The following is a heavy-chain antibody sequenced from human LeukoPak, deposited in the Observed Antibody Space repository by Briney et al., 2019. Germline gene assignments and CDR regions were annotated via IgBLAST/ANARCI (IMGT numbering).Heavy chain of an antibody. CDR3: ASDLERIRPDAFDI. Sequence: SETLSLTCTVSGGSISSGSYYWSWIRQPAGKGLEWIGRIYTSGSTNYNPSLKSRVTISVDTSKNQFSLKLSSVTAADTAVYYCASDLERIRPDAFDIWGQGTMVTVSS. J-gene: IGHJ3*02. V-gene: IGHV4-61*02. CDR2: IYTSGST. D-gene: IGHD5-24*01. CDR1: GGSISSGSYY.